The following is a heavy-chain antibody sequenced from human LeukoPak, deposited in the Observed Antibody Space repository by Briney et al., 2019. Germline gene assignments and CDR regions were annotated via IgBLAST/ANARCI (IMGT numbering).Heavy chain of an antibody. CDR2: INHSGST. J-gene: IGHJ5*02. CDR1: GGSFSGYY. Sequence: PSETLSLTCAVYGGSFSGYYWSWTRQPPGKGLEWIGEINHSGSTNYNPSLKSRVTISVDTSKNQFFLKLSSVTAADTAVYYCARGTKQLPHTWGQGTLVTVSS. D-gene: IGHD6-13*01. V-gene: IGHV4-34*01. CDR3: ARGTKQLPHT.